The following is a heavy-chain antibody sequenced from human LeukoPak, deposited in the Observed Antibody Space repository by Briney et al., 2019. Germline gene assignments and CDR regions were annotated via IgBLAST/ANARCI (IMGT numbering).Heavy chain of an antibody. Sequence: ASVKVACKASGYSFTGHYMHWVRQAPGQGLEWMGVINPRGTSTIYAEKFQGRIIMTRDLSTTTDCMELSSLKSDDTAVYYCARDNSMHERGWWFDPWGQGTLVTVSS. CDR3: ARDNSMHERGWWFDP. D-gene: IGHD4-23*01. V-gene: IGHV1-46*01. J-gene: IGHJ5*02. CDR1: GYSFTGHY. CDR2: INPRGTST.